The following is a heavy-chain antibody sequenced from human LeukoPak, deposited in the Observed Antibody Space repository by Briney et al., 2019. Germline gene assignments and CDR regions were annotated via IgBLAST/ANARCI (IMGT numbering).Heavy chain of an antibody. CDR3: ARTAGTLRGPDYFDY. CDR2: ISAYNGNT. CDR1: GYTFTSYG. D-gene: IGHD6-13*01. J-gene: IGHJ4*02. Sequence: ASVKVSCKASGYTFTSYGIGWVRQAPGQGLEWMGWISAYNGNTNYAQKLQGRVTMTTDTSTSTAYMELSSLRSEDTAVYYCARTAGTLRGPDYFDYWGQGTLVTVSS. V-gene: IGHV1-18*01.